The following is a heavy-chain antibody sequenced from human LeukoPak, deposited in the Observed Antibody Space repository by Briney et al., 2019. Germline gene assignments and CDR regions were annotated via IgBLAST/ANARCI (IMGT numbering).Heavy chain of an antibody. J-gene: IGHJ5*02. D-gene: IGHD3-3*01. V-gene: IGHV4-59*01. CDR1: GGSISNYY. Sequence: KPSETPSLTCTVSGGSISNYYWSWIRQPPGKGLEWIGYIYYSGSTNYNPSLKSRVTISVDTSKNQFSLKLSSVTAADTAVYYCARVGKPYYDFWSGYGNWFDPWGQGTLVTVSS. CDR2: IYYSGST. CDR3: ARVGKPYYDFWSGYGNWFDP.